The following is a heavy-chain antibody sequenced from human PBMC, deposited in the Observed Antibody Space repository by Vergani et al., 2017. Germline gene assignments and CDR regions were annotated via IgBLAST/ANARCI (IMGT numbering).Heavy chain of an antibody. CDR2: ISSSSSTI. CDR3: ARDVNGETYYFDY. Sequence: EVQLVESGGGLVQPGGSLRLSCAASGFTFSSYSMNWVRQAPGKGLEWVSYISSSSSTIYSADSVKGRFTISRDNAKNSLYLQMNSLRAEDTAVYYCARDVNGETYYFDYWGQGTLVTVSS. D-gene: IGHD4-17*01. CDR1: GFTFSSYS. V-gene: IGHV3-48*01. J-gene: IGHJ4*02.